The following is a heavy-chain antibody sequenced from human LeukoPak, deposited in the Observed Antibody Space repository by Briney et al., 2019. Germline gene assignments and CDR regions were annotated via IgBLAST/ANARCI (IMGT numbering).Heavy chain of an antibody. CDR1: GYTFTSYD. CDR2: MNPNSGNT. V-gene: IGHV1-8*03. Sequence: GASVKVSCKASGYTFTSYDINWVRQATGQGLEWMGWMNPNSGNTGYAQKFQGRVTITRNTSISTAYMELRSLRSDDTAVYYCARDYSNYGVRWFDPWGQGTLVTVSS. J-gene: IGHJ5*02. CDR3: ARDYSNYGVRWFDP. D-gene: IGHD4-11*01.